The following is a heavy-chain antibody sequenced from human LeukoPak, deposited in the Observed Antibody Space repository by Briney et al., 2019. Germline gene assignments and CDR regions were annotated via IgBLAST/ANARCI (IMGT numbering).Heavy chain of an antibody. CDR1: GFTFSSYG. D-gene: IGHD5-18*01. CDR2: ISYDGSNK. J-gene: IGHJ4*02. V-gene: IGHV3-30*18. CDR3: AKDLHSYGPNLDY. Sequence: PGGSLRLSCAASGFTFSSYGMHWVRQAPGKGLEWVAVISYDGSNKYYADSVKGRFTISRDNSKNTLYLQMNSLRAEDTAVYYCAKDLHSYGPNLDYWGQGTLVTVSS.